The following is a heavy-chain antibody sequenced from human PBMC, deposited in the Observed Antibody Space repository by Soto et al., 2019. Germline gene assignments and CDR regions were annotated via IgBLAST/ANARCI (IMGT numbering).Heavy chain of an antibody. CDR2: IYYSGST. Sequence: SETLSLTCTVSGGSISSSSYYWGWIRQPPGKGLEWIGSIYYSGSTYYNPSLKSRVTISVATSKNQFSLKLSSVTAADTAVYYCARHLRIGPQSLEWLLSFFSASYYFDYWGQGTLVTVSS. CDR3: ARHLRIGPQSLEWLLSFFSASYYFDY. CDR1: GGSISSSSYY. D-gene: IGHD3-3*01. V-gene: IGHV4-39*01. J-gene: IGHJ4*02.